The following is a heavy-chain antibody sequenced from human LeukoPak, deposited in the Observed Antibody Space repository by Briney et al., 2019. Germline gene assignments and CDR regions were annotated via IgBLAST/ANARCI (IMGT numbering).Heavy chain of an antibody. CDR3: ATPGSSGYWDFDY. V-gene: IGHV4-30-4*01. J-gene: IGHJ4*02. Sequence: SQTLSLTCTVSGGSISSGDYYWRWIRQPPGKGLEWIGYIYYSGSSYYNPSLKSRVTISVDTSKNQFSLKLNSVTAADTAVYYCATPGSSGYWDFDYWGQGTLVTVSS. D-gene: IGHD3-22*01. CDR2: IYYSGSS. CDR1: GGSISSGDYY.